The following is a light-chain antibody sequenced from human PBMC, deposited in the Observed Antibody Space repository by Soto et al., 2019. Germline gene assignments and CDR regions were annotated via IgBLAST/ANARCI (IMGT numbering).Light chain of an antibody. V-gene: IGLV2-8*01. CDR3: CSYADSYTYV. Sequence: QSVLTQPPSASGSPGQSVTISCIGTSSDVGGYNYVSWYQQHPGKAPKLIISEVSKRPSGVPDRFSGSKSGNTASLTVSGLQAEDEADYYCCSYADSYTYVFGTGTKLTVL. CDR2: EVS. CDR1: SSDVGGYNY. J-gene: IGLJ1*01.